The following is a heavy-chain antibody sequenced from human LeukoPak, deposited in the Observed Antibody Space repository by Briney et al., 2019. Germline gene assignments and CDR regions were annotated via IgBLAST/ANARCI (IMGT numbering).Heavy chain of an antibody. D-gene: IGHD3-9*01. V-gene: IGHV3-13*01. J-gene: IGHJ2*01. CDR1: GFTFSSYD. CDR3: ARRSPYDILTGLDWYFDL. Sequence: GGSLRLSCAASGFTFSSYDMHWVRQATGKGLEWVSAIGTAGDTYYPGSVKGRFTISRENAKNSLYLQMNSLGAGDTAVYYCARRSPYDILTGLDWYFDLWGRGTLVTVSS. CDR2: IGTAGDT.